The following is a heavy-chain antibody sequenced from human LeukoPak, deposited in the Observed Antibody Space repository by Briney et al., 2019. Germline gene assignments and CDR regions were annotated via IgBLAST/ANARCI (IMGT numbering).Heavy chain of an antibody. D-gene: IGHD3-3*01. J-gene: IGHJ4*02. CDR3: GSDEITIFGVAPSY. CDR1: GGSISSGSYY. Sequence: SETLSLTCTVSGGSISSGSYYWSWIRQPAGKGLEWIGRIYTSGSTNYNPSLKSRVTISVDTSKNQFSLKLSSVTAADTAVYYCGSDEITIFGVAPSYWGQGTLVTVSS. CDR2: IYTSGST. V-gene: IGHV4-61*02.